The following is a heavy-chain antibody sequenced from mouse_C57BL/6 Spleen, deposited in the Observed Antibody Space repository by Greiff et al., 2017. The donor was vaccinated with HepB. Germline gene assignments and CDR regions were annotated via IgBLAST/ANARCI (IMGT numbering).Heavy chain of an antibody. D-gene: IGHD1-1*01. CDR2: ISYSGST. CDR3: AREDYGGYFDV. CDR1: GYSITSGYE. V-gene: IGHV3-1*01. J-gene: IGHJ1*03. Sequence: EVKLQESGPGMVKPSQSLSLTCTVTGYSITSGYEWHWIRHFPGNKLEWMGYISYSGSTNYNPSLKSRISITHDTSKNHFFLKLNSVTTEDTATYYCAREDYGGYFDVWGTGTTVTVSS.